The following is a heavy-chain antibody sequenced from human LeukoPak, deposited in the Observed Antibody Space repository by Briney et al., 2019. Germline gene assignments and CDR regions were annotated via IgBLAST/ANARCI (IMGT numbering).Heavy chain of an antibody. CDR1: GFTFSSYS. Sequence: GGSLRLSCAASGFTFSSYSMNWVRQAPGKGLEWVAAISTTSGNIYYADSVKGRFTISRDNAKNSLYLQMNSLRAEDTALYYCARSFGLHYYMDVWGKGTTVTVSS. D-gene: IGHD3-16*01. V-gene: IGHV3-21*04. CDR3: ARSFGLHYYMDV. J-gene: IGHJ6*03. CDR2: ISTTSGNI.